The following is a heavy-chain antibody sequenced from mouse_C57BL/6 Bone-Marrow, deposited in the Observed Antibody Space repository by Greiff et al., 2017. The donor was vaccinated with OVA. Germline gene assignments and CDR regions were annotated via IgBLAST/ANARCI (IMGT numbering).Heavy chain of an antibody. CDR3: ASLITTVVAVDYAMDY. CDR2: LYIGNGYT. CDR1: GYTFTSYG. Sequence: EVKLVESGAELVRPGSSVQMSCKTSGYTFTSYGINWVKQRPGQGLAWIGYLYIGNGYTEYNEQFKGKATLTSYTSSSTAYMQLSSLTSEDSAIYFCASLITTVVAVDYAMDYWGQGTSVTVSS. D-gene: IGHD1-1*01. J-gene: IGHJ4*01. V-gene: IGHV1-58*01.